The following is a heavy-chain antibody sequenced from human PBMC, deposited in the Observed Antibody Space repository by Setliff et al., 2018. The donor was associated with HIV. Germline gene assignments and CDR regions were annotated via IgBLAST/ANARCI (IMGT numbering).Heavy chain of an antibody. J-gene: IGHJ4*02. CDR3: ARGKQWLVRGLDY. CDR2: INPSGST. V-gene: IGHV4-34*01. CDR1: GGSFSDYS. Sequence: SETLSLTCAVYGGSFSDYSWNWIRQPPGKGLEWIGEINPSGSTNYNPSLKSRVTISLDTSKNQFSLKLSSLIAADTAVYYCARGKQWLVRGLDYWGQGSLVTVSS. D-gene: IGHD6-19*01.